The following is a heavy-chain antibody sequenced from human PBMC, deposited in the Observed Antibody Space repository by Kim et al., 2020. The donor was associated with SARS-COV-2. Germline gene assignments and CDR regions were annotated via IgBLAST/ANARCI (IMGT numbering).Heavy chain of an antibody. V-gene: IGHV3-74*01. CDR1: EFIFSNYV. CDR2: ITGDGSGT. Sequence: GGSLRLSCAASEFIFSNYVMHWVRQGPGKGLVWVSRITGDGSGTTYADSVKGRFTISRDNAKNMLYLQMNSLRTEDTALYYCVRRYEASYYGMDVWGQGTTVTVSS. J-gene: IGHJ6*02. CDR3: VRRYEASYYGMDV. D-gene: IGHD3-16*01.